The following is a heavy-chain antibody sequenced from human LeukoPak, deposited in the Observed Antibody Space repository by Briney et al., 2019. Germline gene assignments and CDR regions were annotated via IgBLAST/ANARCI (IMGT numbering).Heavy chain of an antibody. Sequence: PSETLSLTCAVSGGSISSGGYSWSWIRQPPGKGLEWIGYIYHSGSTYYNPSLKIRVTISVDRSKNQFSLKLSSVTAADTAVYYCARDSGYCSSTSCYNWFDPWGQGTLVTVSS. CDR3: ARDSGYCSSTSCYNWFDP. V-gene: IGHV4-30-2*01. D-gene: IGHD2-2*03. CDR2: IYHSGST. J-gene: IGHJ5*02. CDR1: GGSISSGGYS.